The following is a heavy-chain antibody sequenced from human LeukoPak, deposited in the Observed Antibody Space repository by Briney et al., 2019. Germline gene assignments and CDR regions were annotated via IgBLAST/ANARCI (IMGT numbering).Heavy chain of an antibody. V-gene: IGHV1-18*01. CDR2: TRACNGNT. J-gene: IGHJ5*02. D-gene: IGHD2-21*02. CDR1: GYTFTSYG. Sequence: ASVKVSCKASGYTFTSYGINWVRQAPGQGLEWMGWTRACNGNTNYAQKFQGRVTMTTDISTSTAYMELRSLRSDDTAVYYCARYYPKVVTLFNWFDPWGQGTLVTVSS. CDR3: ARYYPKVVTLFNWFDP.